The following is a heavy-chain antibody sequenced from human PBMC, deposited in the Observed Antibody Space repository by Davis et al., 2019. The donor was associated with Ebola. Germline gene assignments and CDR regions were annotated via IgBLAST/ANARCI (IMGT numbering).Heavy chain of an antibody. Sequence: PGGSLRLSCAASGFTFDDYAMHWVRQAPGKGLEWVSLISGDGGSTYYADSVKGRFTISRDNSKNSLYLQMNSLRTEDTALYYCAKDRQLWLYYYGMDVWGQGTTVTVSS. CDR1: GFTFDDYA. D-gene: IGHD5-18*01. CDR3: AKDRQLWLYYYGMDV. V-gene: IGHV3-43*02. J-gene: IGHJ6*02. CDR2: ISGDGGST.